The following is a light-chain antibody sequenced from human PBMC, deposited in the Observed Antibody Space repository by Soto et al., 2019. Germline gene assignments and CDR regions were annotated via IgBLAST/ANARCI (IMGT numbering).Light chain of an antibody. V-gene: IGLV2-23*01. J-gene: IGLJ1*01. CDR1: SSDVWNYNL. CDR3: CSYAGSSTYV. CDR2: EGS. Sequence: QSVLTQPASVSGSPVQSITISCTGTSSDVWNYNLVSWYQQHPGKASKLMIYEGSKRPSGVSNRFSGSKSGNTASMTISILQAEDEADYYCCSYAGSSTYVFGTGTKVTVL.